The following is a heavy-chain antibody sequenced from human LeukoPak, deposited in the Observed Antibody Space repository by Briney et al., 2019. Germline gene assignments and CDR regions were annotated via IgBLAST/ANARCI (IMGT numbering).Heavy chain of an antibody. CDR2: IYYSGST. J-gene: IGHJ4*02. Sequence: SETLSLTCTVSGGSLSSSSYYWGWIRQPPGKGLEWIGSIYYSGSTYYNPSLKRRVTISVDTSKNQFSLNLSSVTAADTAVYYCARLYYDSSGYYQICYFDYWGQGTLVTVSS. D-gene: IGHD3-22*01. V-gene: IGHV4-39*01. CDR1: GGSLSSSSYY. CDR3: ARLYYDSSGYYQICYFDY.